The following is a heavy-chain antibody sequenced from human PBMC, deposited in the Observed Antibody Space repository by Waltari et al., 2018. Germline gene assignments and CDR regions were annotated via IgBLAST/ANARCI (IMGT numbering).Heavy chain of an antibody. J-gene: IGHJ6*03. CDR3: GRVWVYSPYYYYYYMDV. CDR2: IYQSGST. D-gene: IGHD6-13*01. Sequence: QVQLQESGPGLVKPSETLSLTCTVSGYSISTGYYWGWIRQPTGKGLEWIGSIYQSGSTYYSPSLKSRVTISVDTSKNQFSLKLISVTAADTAVYYCGRVWVYSPYYYYYYMDVWGKGTTVTVSS. CDR1: GYSISTGYY. V-gene: IGHV4-38-2*02.